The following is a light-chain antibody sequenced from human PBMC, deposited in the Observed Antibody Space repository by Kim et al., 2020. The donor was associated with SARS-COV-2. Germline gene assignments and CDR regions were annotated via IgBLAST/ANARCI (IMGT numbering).Light chain of an antibody. V-gene: IGLV6-57*01. CDR1: SGNIATNY. J-gene: IGLJ2*01. CDR3: QSYNTTNLV. Sequence: NFMLTQPHSVSESPGKTVTISCTRSSGNIATNYVQWYQQRPGSSPTTVIYEDNQRPSGVPDRFSGSIDSSSNSAYLTISGLKTEDEADYYCQSYNTTNLVFGGGTQLTVL. CDR2: EDN.